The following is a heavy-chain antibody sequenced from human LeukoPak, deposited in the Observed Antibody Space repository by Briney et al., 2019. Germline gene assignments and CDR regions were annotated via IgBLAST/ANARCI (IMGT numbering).Heavy chain of an antibody. J-gene: IGHJ4*02. CDR2: IYYSGST. CDR1: GASVSGSAYY. D-gene: IGHD3-10*01. CDR3: ARHGWFGARE. V-gene: IGHV4-39*07. Sequence: SETLSLTCTVSGASVSGSAYYWGWIRQPPGKGLEWIGNIYYSGSTYYNESLESRVTISIDTSKNQFSLKLSSVTAADTAVYYCARHGWFGAREWGQGTLVTVSS.